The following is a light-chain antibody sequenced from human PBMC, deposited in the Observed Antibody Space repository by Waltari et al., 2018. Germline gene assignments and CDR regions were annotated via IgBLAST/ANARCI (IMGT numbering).Light chain of an antibody. Sequence: EVVMTQSPTALPVSPGERATLSCRASEGLSSKLAWYQQKPGQAPRLLIYGASTRATGIPARFSGSGSATEFTLTISSLQSEDFAVYYCQQYNDWPLTFGGGTKVEIK. CDR1: EGLSSK. CDR3: QQYNDWPLT. J-gene: IGKJ4*01. CDR2: GAS. V-gene: IGKV3-15*01.